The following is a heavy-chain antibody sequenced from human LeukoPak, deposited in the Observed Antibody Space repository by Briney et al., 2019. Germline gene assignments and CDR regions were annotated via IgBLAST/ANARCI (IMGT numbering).Heavy chain of an antibody. D-gene: IGHD6-13*01. Sequence: PGGSLRLSCAASGFTFSSYAMHWVRQAPGKGLECVAVISYDGSNKYYADSVKGRFTISRDNSKNTLYLQMKSLRAEDTAVYYCARDHSSSCGVGYWGQGTLVTVSS. J-gene: IGHJ4*02. V-gene: IGHV3-30-3*01. CDR2: ISYDGSNK. CDR3: ARDHSSSCGVGY. CDR1: GFTFSSYA.